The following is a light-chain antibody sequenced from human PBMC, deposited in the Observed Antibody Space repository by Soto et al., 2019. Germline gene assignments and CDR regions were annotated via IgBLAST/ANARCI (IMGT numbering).Light chain of an antibody. Sequence: EIVLTQSPGTLSLSPGERATLSCRASQSVSSSYLAWYQQKPGQAPRLLIYSASSRATGIPDRFSGSWSGTDFTLIISRLEPEDFAVYYCQHYGSSPFTFGPGTKVDI. V-gene: IGKV3-20*01. CDR3: QHYGSSPFT. J-gene: IGKJ3*01. CDR2: SAS. CDR1: QSVSSSY.